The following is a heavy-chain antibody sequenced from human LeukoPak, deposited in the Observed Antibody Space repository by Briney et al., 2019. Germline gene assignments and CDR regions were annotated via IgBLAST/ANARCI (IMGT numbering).Heavy chain of an antibody. J-gene: IGHJ4*02. CDR1: GFTVSSNY. CDR2: IYSGGST. V-gene: IGHV3-53*01. CDR3: ARGGGYGFWSGSYYFDY. Sequence: GGSLRLSCAASGFTVSSNYMSWVRQAPGKGLEWVSVIYSGGSTYYADSVKGRFTISRDNSKNTLYLQMNSLRAEDTAVYYCARGGGYGFWSGSYYFDYWGQGTPVTVSS. D-gene: IGHD3-3*01.